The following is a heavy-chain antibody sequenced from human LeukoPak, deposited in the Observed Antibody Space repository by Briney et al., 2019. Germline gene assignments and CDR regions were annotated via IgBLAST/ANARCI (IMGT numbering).Heavy chain of an antibody. CDR3: AKDPNYDILTGPFDY. CDR1: GFTFSSYG. J-gene: IGHJ4*02. Sequence: GGSLRLSCAASGFTFSSYGMHWVRQAPGKGLEWMAFIRYDGSNKYYADSVKGRFTISRDNSKNTLYLQMNSLRAEDTAVYYCAKDPNYDILTGPFDYWGQGTLVTVSS. V-gene: IGHV3-30*02. D-gene: IGHD3-9*01. CDR2: IRYDGSNK.